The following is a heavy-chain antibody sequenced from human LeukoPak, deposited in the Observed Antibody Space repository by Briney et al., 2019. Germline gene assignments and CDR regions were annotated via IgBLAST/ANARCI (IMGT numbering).Heavy chain of an antibody. CDR2: IYHSGST. J-gene: IGHJ5*02. V-gene: IGHV4-38-2*02. Sequence: SETLSFTGTVSGYSICSGYYWGWIRQPPGKGLEWIGSIYHSGSTYYNPSLKSRVTISVDTSKNQFSLKLSSVTAADTAVYYCARVGYDFWSGYYSGLNWFDPWGQGTLVTVSS. D-gene: IGHD3-3*01. CDR3: ARVGYDFWSGYYSGLNWFDP. CDR1: GYSICSGYY.